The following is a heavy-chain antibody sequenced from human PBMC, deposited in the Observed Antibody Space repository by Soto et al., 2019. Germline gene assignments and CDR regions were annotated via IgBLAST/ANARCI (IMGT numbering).Heavy chain of an antibody. J-gene: IGHJ3*02. CDR3: ARKGPGLLPFDI. D-gene: IGHD2-15*01. CDR2: IYWDDDK. Sequence: QITLKESGPTLVKPTQTLTLTCTFSGFSLSTIGVGVGWVRQPPGKALEWLALIYWDDDKRYSPSLKSRFTITKDTSKNWVVLTMTNMDPVDTATYYCARKGPGLLPFDIWCQGTMVTVSS. V-gene: IGHV2-5*02. CDR1: GFSLSTIGVG.